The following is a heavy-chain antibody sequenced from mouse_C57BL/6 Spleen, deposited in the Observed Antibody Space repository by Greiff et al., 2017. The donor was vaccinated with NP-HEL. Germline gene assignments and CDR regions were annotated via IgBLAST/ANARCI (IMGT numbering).Heavy chain of an antibody. CDR1: GFTFSSYG. Sequence: EVKLVESGGDLVKPGGSLKLSCAASGFTFSSYGMSWVRQTPDKRLEWVATISSGGSYTYYPDSVKGRFTISRDNAKNTLYLQMSSLKSEDTAMYYCARHDTTVLHFDYWGQGTTLTVSS. D-gene: IGHD1-1*01. CDR3: ARHDTTVLHFDY. CDR2: ISSGGSYT. V-gene: IGHV5-6*02. J-gene: IGHJ2*01.